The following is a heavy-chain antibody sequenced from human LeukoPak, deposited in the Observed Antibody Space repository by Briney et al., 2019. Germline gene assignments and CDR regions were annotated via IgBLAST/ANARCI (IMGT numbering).Heavy chain of an antibody. Sequence: GGSLRLSCAASGFTFSSYAMSWVRQAPGKRLEWVSAISGSGGSTYYADSVKGRFTISRDNSKNTLYLQMNSLRAEDTAVYYCAKGVVIAVAGTGVDYWGQGTLVTVSS. V-gene: IGHV3-23*01. CDR3: AKGVVIAVAGTGVDY. CDR1: GFTFSSYA. CDR2: ISGSGGST. D-gene: IGHD6-19*01. J-gene: IGHJ4*02.